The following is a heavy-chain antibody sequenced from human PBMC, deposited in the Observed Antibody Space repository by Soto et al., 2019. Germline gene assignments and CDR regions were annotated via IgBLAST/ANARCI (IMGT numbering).Heavy chain of an antibody. Sequence: ASVKVSCKASGGTFSSYAISWVRQAPGQGLEWTGGTFPMFGKANYAQKFQGRVTISADKSTSTAYMELSSLRSEDTAVYYCATVDISTWIDGMDVWGQGTTVTVSS. J-gene: IGHJ6*02. CDR3: ATVDISTWIDGMDV. CDR1: GGTFSSYA. V-gene: IGHV1-69*06. D-gene: IGHD2-2*01. CDR2: TFPMFGKA.